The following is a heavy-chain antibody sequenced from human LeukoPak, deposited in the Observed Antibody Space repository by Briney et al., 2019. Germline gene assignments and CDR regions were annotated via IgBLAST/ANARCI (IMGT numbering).Heavy chain of an antibody. CDR2: INSDGSAT. CDR1: GFTFSSYW. Sequence: GGSLTLSCAASGFTFSSYWMHWVRQAPGKGLVWVSRINSDGSATSYADSVKGRFTISRDNAKNTLYLQMNSLRAEDTAVYYCARCHSSSSGDYWGQGTLVTVSS. J-gene: IGHJ4*02. D-gene: IGHD6-6*01. V-gene: IGHV3-74*01. CDR3: ARCHSSSSGDY.